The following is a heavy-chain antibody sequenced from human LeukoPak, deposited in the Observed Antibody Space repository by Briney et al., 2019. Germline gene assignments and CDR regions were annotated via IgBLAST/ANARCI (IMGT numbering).Heavy chain of an antibody. D-gene: IGHD3-9*01. Sequence: SETLSLTCAVYGGSFSGYYWSWIRQPPGKGLEWIGEINHSGSTNYNPSLKSRVTISVDTSKNQFSLKLSSVAAADTGVYYCARGGILTGYYPLDYWGQGTLVTVSS. CDR2: INHSGST. CDR1: GGSFSGYY. V-gene: IGHV4-34*01. J-gene: IGHJ4*02. CDR3: ARGGILTGYYPLDY.